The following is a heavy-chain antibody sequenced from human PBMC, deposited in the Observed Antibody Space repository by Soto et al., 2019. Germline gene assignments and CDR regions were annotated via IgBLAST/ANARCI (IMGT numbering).Heavy chain of an antibody. CDR1: GGSISSGGYY. CDR2: IYYSGST. D-gene: IGHD3-3*01. Sequence: SETLSLTCTVSGGSISSGGYYWSWIRQHPGKGLEWIGYIYYSGSTYYNPSLKSRVTISVDTSNNQYSLKINSVTAADTAVYYCARSLGDKAYDVFLSGYFHLFGMVVWGQGTTVTVSS. J-gene: IGHJ6*02. V-gene: IGHV4-31*03. CDR3: ARSLGDKAYDVFLSGYFHLFGMVV.